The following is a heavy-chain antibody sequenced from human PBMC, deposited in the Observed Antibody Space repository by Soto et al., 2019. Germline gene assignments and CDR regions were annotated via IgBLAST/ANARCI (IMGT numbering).Heavy chain of an antibody. D-gene: IGHD2-2*01. Sequence: GGSLRLSCAASGFTFSSYSMNWVRQAPGKGLEWVSSISSSSSYIYYADSVKGRFTISRDNAKNSLYLQMNSLRAEDTAVYYCARGDSDIVVVPAASWGQGTLVTVSS. V-gene: IGHV3-21*01. CDR1: GFTFSSYS. J-gene: IGHJ4*02. CDR2: ISSSSSYI. CDR3: ARGDSDIVVVPAAS.